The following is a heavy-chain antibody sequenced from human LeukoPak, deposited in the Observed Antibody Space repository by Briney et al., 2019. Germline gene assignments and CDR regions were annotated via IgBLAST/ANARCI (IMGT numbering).Heavy chain of an antibody. CDR1: GGTFSSYA. D-gene: IGHD3-22*01. V-gene: IGHV1-69*13. Sequence: SVKVPCKASGGTFSSYAISWVRQAPGQGLEWMGGIIPIFGTANYAQKFQGRVTITADESTSTAYMELSSLKYEDTAVYYWVRDSSSGYSRAHDAFDIWGQGTMDTVSS. CDR3: VRDSSSGYSRAHDAFDI. CDR2: IIPIFGTA. J-gene: IGHJ3*02.